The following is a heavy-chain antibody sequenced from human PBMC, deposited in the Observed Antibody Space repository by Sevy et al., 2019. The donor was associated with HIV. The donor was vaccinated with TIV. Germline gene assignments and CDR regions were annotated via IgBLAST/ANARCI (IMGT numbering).Heavy chain of an antibody. V-gene: IGHV1-46*01. CDR2: INPSGGST. CDR1: GYTFTSYY. J-gene: IGHJ3*02. D-gene: IGHD5-18*01. CDR3: ARGRRKFVGYSYGKGAFDI. Sequence: ASVKVSCKASGYTFTSYYMHWVRQAPGQGLEWMGIINPSGGSTSYAQKFQGRVTMTRDTSTSTVYMELSSLRSEDTAVYYCARGRRKFVGYSYGKGAFDIWGQGTMVTVSS.